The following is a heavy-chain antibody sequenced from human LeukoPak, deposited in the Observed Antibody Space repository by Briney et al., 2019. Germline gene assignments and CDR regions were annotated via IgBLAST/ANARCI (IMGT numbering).Heavy chain of an antibody. J-gene: IGHJ4*02. D-gene: IGHD6-13*01. CDR2: INQDGSGK. CDR1: GLTFSSYA. CDR3: ARDRVWTVLY. V-gene: IGHV3-7*01. Sequence: GGSLRLSGAAPGLTFSSYAMSWVRQAPGKGLEWVANINQDGSGKYYVDSVKGRFTISRDNAKNSLYLQMNSLKTEDTAVYYCARDRVWTVLYWGQGTLVTVSS.